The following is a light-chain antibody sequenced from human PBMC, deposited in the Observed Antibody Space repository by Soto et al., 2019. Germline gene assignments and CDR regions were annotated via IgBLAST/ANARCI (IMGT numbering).Light chain of an antibody. Sequence: QSALTQPASVSGSPGQSITISCTGTSGDVGSYNSVSWYQQHPGKAPKLIIYEVTNRPSGVSNRFSGSKSGNTASLTISGLQAEDEADYYCGSYTGSYTYVFGSGTKVTVL. V-gene: IGLV2-14*03. CDR1: SGDVGSYNS. CDR3: GSYTGSYTYV. CDR2: EVT. J-gene: IGLJ1*01.